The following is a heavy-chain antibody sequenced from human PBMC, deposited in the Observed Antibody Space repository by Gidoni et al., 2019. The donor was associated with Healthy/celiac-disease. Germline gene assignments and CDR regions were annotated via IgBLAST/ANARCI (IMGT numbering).Heavy chain of an antibody. CDR2: INPSGGST. V-gene: IGHV1-46*01. D-gene: IGHD6-19*01. CDR1: GYTFTSYY. J-gene: IGHJ4*02. Sequence: QVQLLQSGAAVKKPGASVTVSCKASGYTFTSYYMHWVRQAPGQGLEWMGIINPSGGSTSYAQKFQGRVTMTRDTSTSTVYMELRSLRSEDTAVYYCASSVAVAGYFDYWGQGTLVTVSS. CDR3: ASSVAVAGYFDY.